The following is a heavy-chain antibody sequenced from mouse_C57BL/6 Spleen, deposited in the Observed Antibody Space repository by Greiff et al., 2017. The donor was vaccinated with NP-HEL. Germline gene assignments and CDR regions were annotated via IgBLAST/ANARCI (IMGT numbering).Heavy chain of an antibody. J-gene: IGHJ4*01. Sequence: EVQLVESGGGLVKPGGSLKLSCAASGFTFSSYTMSWVRQTPEKRLEWVATISGGGGNTYYPDSVKGRFTISRDNAKNTLYLQMSSLRSEDTALYYCARHSSYVDYYAMDYWGQGTSVTVSS. CDR1: GFTFSSYT. CDR2: ISGGGGNT. CDR3: ARHSSYVDYYAMDY. D-gene: IGHD1-1*01. V-gene: IGHV5-9*01.